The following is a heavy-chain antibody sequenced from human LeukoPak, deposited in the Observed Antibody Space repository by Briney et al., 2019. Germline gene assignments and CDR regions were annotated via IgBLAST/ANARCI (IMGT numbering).Heavy chain of an antibody. J-gene: IGHJ4*02. Sequence: PGGSLRLSCAASGLTFSSYAMSWVRQAPGKGLEWVSVISGRGDSAYYADSVKGRFTISRDISKNTLYLQMNSLRAEDTAIYYCAKTSSTSCYSCVFDYWGQGTLVTVSS. V-gene: IGHV3-23*01. CDR2: ISGRGDSA. D-gene: IGHD2-2*01. CDR1: GLTFSSYA. CDR3: AKTSSTSCYSCVFDY.